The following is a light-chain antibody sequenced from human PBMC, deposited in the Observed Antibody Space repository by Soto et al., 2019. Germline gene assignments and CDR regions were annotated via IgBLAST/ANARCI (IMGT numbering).Light chain of an antibody. V-gene: IGLV3-21*04. J-gene: IGLJ2*01. Sequence: SYELTQPPSVSVAPGKTARITCGGNNIGSKYVHWYQQKAGQAPVMVIYYESDRPSGIPERFSGSNSGNTATLTISRVEAGDEDDYYCQVWDSISGPVVFGGGTKLTVL. CDR2: YES. CDR3: QVWDSISGPVV. CDR1: NIGSKY.